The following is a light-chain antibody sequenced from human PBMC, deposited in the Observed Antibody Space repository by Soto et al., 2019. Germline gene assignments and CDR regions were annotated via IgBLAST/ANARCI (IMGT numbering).Light chain of an antibody. CDR3: QSYDGSLSGHVV. Sequence: QSVLTQPPSGSGAPGQRVTISCTGSSSNIGAGYDVHWYQQLPGTAPKLVIYGNNNRPSGVPERFSGSKSGTSASLAITGLQAEDEADYYCQSYDGSLSGHVVFGGGTQLTVL. CDR1: SSNIGAGYD. CDR2: GNN. J-gene: IGLJ2*01. V-gene: IGLV1-40*01.